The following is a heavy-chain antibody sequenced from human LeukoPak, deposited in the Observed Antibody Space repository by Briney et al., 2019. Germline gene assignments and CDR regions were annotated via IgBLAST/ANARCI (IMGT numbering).Heavy chain of an antibody. D-gene: IGHD3-22*01. J-gene: IGHJ4*02. Sequence: PSETLSLTCAVYGGSFSGYYWSWIRQPPGKGLEWIGEINHSGSTNYDPSLKSRVTISVDTSKNQFSLKLSSVTAADTAVYYCAISRYYYEVHWGQGTLVTVSS. CDR1: GGSFSGYY. V-gene: IGHV4-34*01. CDR2: INHSGST. CDR3: AISRYYYEVH.